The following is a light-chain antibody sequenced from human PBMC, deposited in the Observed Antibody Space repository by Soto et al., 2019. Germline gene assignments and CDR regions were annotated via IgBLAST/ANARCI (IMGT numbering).Light chain of an antibody. V-gene: IGKV3-20*01. Sequence: EIVLTQSPGTLSLSPGERATHSCRASQSVSSTYFAWYQHKPGQAPRLLIYGASSRETGIPDTFSGSGSGTDFTLTISRLEPEDFAVYYCEQYDSSPYTFGQGTKLEMK. CDR1: QSVSSTY. CDR3: EQYDSSPYT. CDR2: GAS. J-gene: IGKJ2*01.